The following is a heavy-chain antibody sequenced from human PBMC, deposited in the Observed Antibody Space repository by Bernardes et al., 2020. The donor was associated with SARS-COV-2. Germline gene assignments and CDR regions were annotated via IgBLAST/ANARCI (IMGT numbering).Heavy chain of an antibody. CDR2: IRPDGSQR. V-gene: IGHV3-30*02. D-gene: IGHD1-20*01. Sequence: GALRLSCTTSGFTFSRFGVHWVRQAPGKGLEWVALIRPDGSQRWYGDSLKGRFTVFRDNSKNTLYLQMNSPRAEDTAVYYCARDGPNYNLDHWGQGTLVTVSS. CDR1: GFTFSRFG. J-gene: IGHJ4*02. CDR3: ARDGPNYNLDH.